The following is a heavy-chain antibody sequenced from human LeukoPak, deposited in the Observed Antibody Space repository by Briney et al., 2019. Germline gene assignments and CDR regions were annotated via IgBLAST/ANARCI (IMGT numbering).Heavy chain of an antibody. CDR2: INPNSGGT. CDR3: ARGNYDSSDFEYFQH. J-gene: IGHJ1*01. V-gene: IGHV1-2*02. CDR1: GYTFTGYY. Sequence: ASVKVSCKASGYTFTGYYMYWVRQAPGQGLEWMGWINPNSGGTNYAQKFQGRVTMTRDTSISTAYMELSRLRSDDTAVFYCARGNYDSSDFEYFQHWGQGTLVTVSS. D-gene: IGHD3-22*01.